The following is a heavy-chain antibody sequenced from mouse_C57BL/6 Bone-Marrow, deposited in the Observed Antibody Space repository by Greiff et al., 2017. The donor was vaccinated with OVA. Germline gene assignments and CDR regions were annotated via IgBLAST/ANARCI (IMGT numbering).Heavy chain of an antibody. CDR3: ARSDYGNYEWFAY. CDR1: GYTFTSYW. CDR2: IYPGSGST. J-gene: IGHJ3*01. D-gene: IGHD2-1*01. V-gene: IGHV1-55*01. Sequence: QVHVKQPGAELVKPGASVKMSCKASGYTFTSYWITWVKQRPGQGLEWIGDIYPGSGSTNYNEKFKSKATLTVDTSSSTAYMQLSSLTSEDSAVYYGARSDYGNYEWFAYWGQGTLVTVSA.